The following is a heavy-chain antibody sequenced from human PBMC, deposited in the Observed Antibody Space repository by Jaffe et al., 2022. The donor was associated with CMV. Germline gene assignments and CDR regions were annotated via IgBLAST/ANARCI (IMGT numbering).Heavy chain of an antibody. CDR3: ARRVIGYNWNDVGWFDP. CDR2: IYYSGST. Sequence: QLQLQESGPGLVKPSETLSLTCTVSGGSISSSSYYWGWIRQPPGKGLEWIGSIYYSGSTYYNPSLKSRVTISVDTSKNQFSLKLSSVTAADTAVYYCARRVIGYNWNDVGWFDPWGQGTLVTVSS. CDR1: GGSISSSSYY. J-gene: IGHJ5*02. V-gene: IGHV4-39*01. D-gene: IGHD1-1*01.